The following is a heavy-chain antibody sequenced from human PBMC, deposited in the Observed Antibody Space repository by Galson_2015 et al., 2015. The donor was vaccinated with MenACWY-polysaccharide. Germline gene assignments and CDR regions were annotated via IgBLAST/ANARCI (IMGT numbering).Heavy chain of an antibody. D-gene: IGHD3-16*01. V-gene: IGHV3-7*01. CDR2: TKPDGSDK. J-gene: IGHJ4*02. Sequence: SLRLSCAASGFTFSNYWMSWVSQAPGKGLEWVASTKPDGSDKYYVDSVKGRFIISRDNAQNSLFLQMSSLRAEDTAVYYCARLFGGVTTYDYWGQGTLVTVSS. CDR1: GFTFSNYW. CDR3: ARLFGGVTTYDY.